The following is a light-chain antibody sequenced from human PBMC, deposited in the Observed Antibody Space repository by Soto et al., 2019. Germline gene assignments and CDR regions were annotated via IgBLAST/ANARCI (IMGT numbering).Light chain of an antibody. J-gene: IGKJ2*01. Sequence: EIVMTQSPATLSVSPGERATLSCRASQSVFSNLAWYQQKPGQAPRLLIYGASTRATGIPARFSGSGSGPEFTLTISSLQSEDFAVDYCKQYNNWPPYTFGQGTSWRSN. V-gene: IGKV3-15*01. CDR1: QSVFSN. CDR3: KQYNNWPPYT. CDR2: GAS.